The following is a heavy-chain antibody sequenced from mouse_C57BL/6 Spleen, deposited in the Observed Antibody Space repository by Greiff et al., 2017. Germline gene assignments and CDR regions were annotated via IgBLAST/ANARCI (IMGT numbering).Heavy chain of an antibody. V-gene: IGHV5-9*01. CDR3: ARRGYSDFDY. CDR2: ISGGGGNT. Sequence: EVKLMESGGGLVKPGGSLKLSCAASGFTFSSYTMSWVRQTPEKRLEWVATISGGGGNTYYPDSVKGRFTISRDNAKNTLYLQMSSLRSEDTAWYYCARRGYSDFDYWGQGTTLTVSS. CDR1: GFTFSSYT. J-gene: IGHJ2*01. D-gene: IGHD2-3*01.